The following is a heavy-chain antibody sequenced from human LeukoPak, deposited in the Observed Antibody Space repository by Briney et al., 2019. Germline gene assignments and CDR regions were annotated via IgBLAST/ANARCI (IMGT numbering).Heavy chain of an antibody. J-gene: IGHJ4*02. CDR1: GFTFSTYA. V-gene: IGHV3-48*04. D-gene: IGHD3-10*01. Sequence: GGSLRLSCEASGFTFSTYAMNWVRQAPGKGLEWVSHISRGSATTFYADSVKGRFTISRDNTRNSLSLQMNDLRAEDTAVYYCARDRGSTTMIRGVNHYWGQGTLVTVSS. CDR3: ARDRGSTTMIRGVNHY. CDR2: ISRGSATT.